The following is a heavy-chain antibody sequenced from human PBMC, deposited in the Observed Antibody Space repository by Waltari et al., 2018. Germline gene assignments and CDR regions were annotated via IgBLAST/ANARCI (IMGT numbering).Heavy chain of an antibody. CDR3: ARAQDCSGGSCWGSWFDP. Sequence: QVQLQESGPGLVKPSETLSLTCTVSGGSISSYYWSWIRQPPGKGLEWIGYIYYSGSTNYNPSLKSRVTISVDTSKNQFSLKLSSVTAADTAVYYFARAQDCSGGSCWGSWFDPWGQGTLVTVSS. V-gene: IGHV4-59*01. J-gene: IGHJ5*02. CDR1: GGSISSYY. D-gene: IGHD2-15*01. CDR2: IYYSGST.